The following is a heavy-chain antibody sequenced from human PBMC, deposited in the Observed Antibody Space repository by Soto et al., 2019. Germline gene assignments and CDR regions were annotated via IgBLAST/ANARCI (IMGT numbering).Heavy chain of an antibody. CDR3: AREYCSGGSCYSGRTGAVDY. D-gene: IGHD2-15*01. Sequence: QVQLQESGPGLVKPSQTLSLTCTVSGGSISSGGYYWSWIRQHPGKGLEWIGYIYYSGSTYYNPSLKSRVTLSVDTSKNQFSLKLSSVTAADTAVYYCAREYCSGGSCYSGRTGAVDYWGQGTLVTVSS. V-gene: IGHV4-31*03. CDR1: GGSISSGGYY. CDR2: IYYSGST. J-gene: IGHJ4*02.